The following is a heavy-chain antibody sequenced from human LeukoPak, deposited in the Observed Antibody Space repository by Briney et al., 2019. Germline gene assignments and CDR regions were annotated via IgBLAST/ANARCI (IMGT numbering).Heavy chain of an antibody. D-gene: IGHD4-23*01. J-gene: IGHJ4*02. CDR3: ARVVLRWAYYFDY. Sequence: GWISAYNGNTNYAQKLQGRVTMTTDTSTSTAYMELRSLRSDDTAVYYCARVVLRWAYYFDYWGQGTLVTVSS. CDR2: ISAYNGNT. V-gene: IGHV1-18*01.